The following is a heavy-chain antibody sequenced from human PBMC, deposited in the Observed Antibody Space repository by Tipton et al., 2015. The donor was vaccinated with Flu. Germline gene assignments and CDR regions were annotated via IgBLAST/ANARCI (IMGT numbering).Heavy chain of an antibody. CDR2: ISAYNGNT. D-gene: IGHD3-3*01. J-gene: IGHJ4*02. Sequence: VQSGAEVKKPGASVKVSCKASGYTFTSYGISWVRQAPGQGLEWMGWISAYNGNTNYAQKLQGRVTMTTDTSTSTAYMELRSLRSDDTAVYYCASFATIFGVVTEYYFDYWGQGTLVTVSS. CDR1: GYTFTSYG. V-gene: IGHV1-18*01. CDR3: ASFATIFGVVTEYYFDY.